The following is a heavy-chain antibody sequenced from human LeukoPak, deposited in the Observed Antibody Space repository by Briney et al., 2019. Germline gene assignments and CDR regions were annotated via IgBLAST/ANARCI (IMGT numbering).Heavy chain of an antibody. D-gene: IGHD5-24*01. CDR3: ARGEMATIED. Sequence: SETLSLTCTVSGGSISSYYWSWLRQPPGKGLEWIAYIYYSGSTHYNPSLKSRVTISVHTSKNQFSLKLSSVTAADTAVYYCARGEMATIEDWGQGTLVTVSS. J-gene: IGHJ4*02. CDR2: IYYSGST. V-gene: IGHV4-59*01. CDR1: GGSISSYY.